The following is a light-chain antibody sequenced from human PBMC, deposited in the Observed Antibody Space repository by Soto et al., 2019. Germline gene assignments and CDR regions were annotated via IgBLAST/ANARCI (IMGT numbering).Light chain of an antibody. J-gene: IGKJ4*01. CDR2: GAS. CDR3: QQFSSYPLT. V-gene: IGKV3D-15*01. Sequence: EIVMTQSPAPLSVSPGGRATLSCRASQSISDTLAWYQQKPGQAPRLLIHGASTRATGIPDRFSGGGSGTDFTLTISRLEPEDFAVYYCQQFSSYPLTFGGGTKVDIK. CDR1: QSISDT.